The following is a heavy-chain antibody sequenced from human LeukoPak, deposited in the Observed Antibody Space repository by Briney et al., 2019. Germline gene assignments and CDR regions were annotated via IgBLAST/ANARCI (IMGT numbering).Heavy chain of an antibody. CDR1: GFTFSSNS. CDR3: ARGIAAAGTWFDP. D-gene: IGHD6-13*01. J-gene: IGHJ5*02. CDR2: ISSSSSYI. V-gene: IGHV3-21*01. Sequence: AGSLSLSCAASGFTFSSNSMNWVRQAPGQGMEWVSSISSSSSYIYYADSVKGRFTISRDNAKNSLYLQMNSLRAEDTAVYYCARGIAAAGTWFDPWGQGTLVTVSS.